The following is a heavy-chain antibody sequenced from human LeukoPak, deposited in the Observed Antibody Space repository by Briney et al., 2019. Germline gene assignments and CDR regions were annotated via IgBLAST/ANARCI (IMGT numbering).Heavy chain of an antibody. J-gene: IGHJ6*02. CDR3: ARLRPYSSSWYAYYGMDV. V-gene: IGHV3-7*04. D-gene: IGHD6-13*01. CDR1: GGTFAGHA. CDR2: IKQDGGNK. Sequence: AGGSLRLSCAATGGTFAGHAMTWVRQAPGKGLEWVANIKQDGGNKYYVDSVKGRFTISRDNAKNSLYLQMDSLRAEDTAVYYCARLRPYSSSWYAYYGMDVWGQGTTVTVSS.